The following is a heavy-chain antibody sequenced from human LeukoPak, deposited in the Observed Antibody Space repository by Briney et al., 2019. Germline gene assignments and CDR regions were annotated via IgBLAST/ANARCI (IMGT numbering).Heavy chain of an antibody. D-gene: IGHD3-22*01. CDR3: ARDFSLGLRYYDSSGLDY. J-gene: IGHJ4*02. CDR2: IIPILGIA. CDR1: GGTFSSYA. V-gene: IGHV1-69*04. Sequence: GSSVKVSCKASGGTFSSYAISWVRQAPGQGLEWMGRIIPILGIANYAQKFQGRVTITADKSTSTAYMELSSLRSEDTAVYYCARDFSLGLRYYDSSGLDYWGQGTLVTVSS.